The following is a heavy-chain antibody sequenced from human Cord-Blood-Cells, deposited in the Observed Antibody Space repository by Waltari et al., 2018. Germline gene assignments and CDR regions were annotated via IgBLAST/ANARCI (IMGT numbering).Heavy chain of an antibody. CDR2: IIPIFGTA. J-gene: IGHJ6*02. V-gene: IGHV1-69*01. CDR3: ARDMVVYANSYYYYYGMDV. D-gene: IGHD2-8*02. CDR1: GGTFSSYS. Sequence: QVQLVQSGAEVKKPGSSVKVSCTASGGTFSSYSISWVRQAPGQGLEWMGGIIPIFGTANYAQKFQGRVTITADESTSTAYMELSSLRSEDTAVYYCARDMVVYANSYYYYYGMDVWGQGTTVTVSS.